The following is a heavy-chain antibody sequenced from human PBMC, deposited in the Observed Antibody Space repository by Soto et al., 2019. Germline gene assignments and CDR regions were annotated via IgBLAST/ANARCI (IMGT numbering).Heavy chain of an antibody. Sequence: EVQLVESGGGLVQPGGSLRLSCAASGFTFSDHYMDWVRQAPGKGLEWVGRSRNRANSYTTEYAASVKGRFSISRDDSEISVYLQMNSLKTEDTAVYYCVRGITIIRGIHFDYWGQGTLVTVSS. CDR2: SRNRANSYTT. D-gene: IGHD3-10*01. V-gene: IGHV3-72*01. J-gene: IGHJ4*02. CDR1: GFTFSDHY. CDR3: VRGITIIRGIHFDY.